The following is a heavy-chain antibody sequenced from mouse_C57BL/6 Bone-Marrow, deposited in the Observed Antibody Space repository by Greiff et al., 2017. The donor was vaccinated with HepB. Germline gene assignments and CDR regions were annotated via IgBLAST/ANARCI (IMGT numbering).Heavy chain of an antibody. J-gene: IGHJ2*01. Sequence: EVQLQQSGAELVRPGASVKLSCTASGFNIKDDYMHWVKRRPEQGLEWIGWIDPENGDTEYASKFQGKATITADTSSNTAYLQLSSLTSEDTAVYYCTTGGVLTRYYFDYWGQGTTLTVSS. CDR1: GFNIKDDY. CDR3: TTGGVLTRYYFDY. CDR2: IDPENGDT. V-gene: IGHV14-4*01.